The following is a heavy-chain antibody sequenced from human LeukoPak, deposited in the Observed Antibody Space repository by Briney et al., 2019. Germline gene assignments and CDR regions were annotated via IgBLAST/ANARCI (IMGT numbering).Heavy chain of an antibody. CDR2: INPNSGGT. J-gene: IGHJ6*03. CDR1: GYTFTGYY. CDR3: ARGEGPDILSDTDYYYYMDV. V-gene: IGHV1-2*02. Sequence: ASVKVSCKASGYTFTGYYMHWVRQAPGQGLEWMGWINPNSGGTNYAQKFQGRVTMTRDTSISTAYMELSRLRSDDTAVYYCARGEGPDILSDTDYYYYMDVWGKGTTVTVSS. D-gene: IGHD3-9*01.